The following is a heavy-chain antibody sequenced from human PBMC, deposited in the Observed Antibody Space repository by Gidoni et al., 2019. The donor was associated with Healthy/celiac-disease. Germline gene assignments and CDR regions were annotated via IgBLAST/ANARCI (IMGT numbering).Heavy chain of an antibody. CDR2: ISYDGSNK. CDR1: GFTVSSYA. D-gene: IGHD3-22*01. Sequence: VQLVESGGGGVQPGRSLRRSCADSGFTVSSYAMHWVRQAPGKGLGWVAVISYDGSNKYYADSVKGRFTISRDNSKNTLYLQMNSLRAEDTAVYYCARDHYYDSSGSLDYWGQGTLVTVSS. V-gene: IGHV3-30-3*01. J-gene: IGHJ4*02. CDR3: ARDHYYDSSGSLDY.